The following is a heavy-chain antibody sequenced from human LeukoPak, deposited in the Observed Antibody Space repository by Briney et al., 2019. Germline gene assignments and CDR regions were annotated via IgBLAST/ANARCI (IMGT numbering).Heavy chain of an antibody. J-gene: IGHJ4*02. Sequence: SETLSLTCTVSGGSISSYYWSWIRQPPGKGLEWIGYIYYSGSTNYNPSLKSRVTISVDTSKNQFSLNLSAVTAADTAVYYCARWEQNSFDYWGQETLVTVSS. V-gene: IGHV4-59*08. CDR2: IYYSGST. D-gene: IGHD1-26*01. CDR1: GGSISSYY. CDR3: ARWEQNSFDY.